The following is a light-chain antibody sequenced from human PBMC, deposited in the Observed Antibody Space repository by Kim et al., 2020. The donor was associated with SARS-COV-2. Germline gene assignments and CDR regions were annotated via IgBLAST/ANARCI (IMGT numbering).Light chain of an antibody. CDR2: EVT. V-gene: IGLV2-14*01. CDR3: SSYTSSSGLMV. Sequence: QSITISCTGTSSDIDDYNYVSWYQQHPGKAPKLMIYEVTKRPSGVSYRFSGSKSGNTASLTISGLQAEGEADYYCSSYTSSSGLMVFGGGTQLTVL. CDR1: SSDIDDYNY. J-gene: IGLJ3*02.